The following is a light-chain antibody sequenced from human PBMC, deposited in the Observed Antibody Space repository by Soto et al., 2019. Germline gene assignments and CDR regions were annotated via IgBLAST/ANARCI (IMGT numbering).Light chain of an antibody. J-gene: IGKJ2*03. Sequence: DIQMTQSPSTLSASVGDRVTINCRASQSISTWLAWYQQKPGKDPKLLIYKASRLESGVPLRFSGSGSGTEFTLSISSLQPDDFATYYCQQYHGYQYSFGQGTKLEI. CDR1: QSISTW. V-gene: IGKV1-5*03. CDR3: QQYHGYQYS. CDR2: KAS.